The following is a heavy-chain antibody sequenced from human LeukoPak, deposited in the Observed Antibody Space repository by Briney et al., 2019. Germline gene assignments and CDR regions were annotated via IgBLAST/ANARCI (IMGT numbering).Heavy chain of an antibody. Sequence: PGGSLRLSCAGSGFTFSSYWMTWVRQAPGKGLEWVANIKQDGTEKYYVDSVKGRFTIPRDNAQNSLYLQVSSLRAEDTAVYYCARPRDSGWSKTWDYWGQGTLVTVSS. CDR3: ARPRDSGWSKTWDY. CDR1: GFTFSSYW. V-gene: IGHV3-7*03. J-gene: IGHJ4*02. D-gene: IGHD6-13*01. CDR2: IKQDGTEK.